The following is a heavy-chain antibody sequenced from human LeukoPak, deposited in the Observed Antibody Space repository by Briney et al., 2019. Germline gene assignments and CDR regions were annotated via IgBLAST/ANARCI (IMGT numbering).Heavy chain of an antibody. CDR3: ARVCGSGSYDY. CDR1: GFTFSSYS. V-gene: IGHV3-21*01. D-gene: IGHD3-10*01. Sequence: GGSLRLSCAASGFTFSSYSMNWVRQAPGKGLEWVSSISSSSYIYYADSVKGRFTISRDNAKNSLYLQMNSLRAEDTAVYYCARVCGSGSYDYWGQGTLVTVSS. CDR2: ISSSSYI. J-gene: IGHJ4*02.